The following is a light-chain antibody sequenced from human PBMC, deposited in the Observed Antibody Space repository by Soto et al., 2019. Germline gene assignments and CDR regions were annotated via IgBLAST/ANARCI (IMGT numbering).Light chain of an antibody. Sequence: QSALTQPRSVSGSPGHSVTISCTGTSSDVGGYSYVSWYQQHPGKAPKLMISDVSKRPSGVPDRFSGSKFGNTASLTISGLQAEDEADYYCCSYAGAFTYVFGSGTPLTVL. CDR3: CSYAGAFTYV. CDR2: DVS. J-gene: IGLJ7*01. V-gene: IGLV2-11*01. CDR1: SSDVGGYSY.